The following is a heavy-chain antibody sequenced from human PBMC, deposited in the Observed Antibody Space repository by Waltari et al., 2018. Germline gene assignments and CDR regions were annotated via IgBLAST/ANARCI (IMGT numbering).Heavy chain of an antibody. D-gene: IGHD6-19*01. CDR3: AHRGVEQWLVPREAPRYYYYMAV. J-gene: IGHJ6*03. V-gene: IGHV2-5*01. CDR1: GFSLSTSGVG. Sequence: QITLKESGPTLVKPTQTLTLTCTFSGFSLSTSGVGVGWIRQPPGKALEWLALIYWNDDKRYSPSLKSWLTITKDTSKHHVVLTMTNMDPVDTATYYCAHRGVEQWLVPREAPRYYYYMAVWGKGTTVTVSS. CDR2: IYWNDDK.